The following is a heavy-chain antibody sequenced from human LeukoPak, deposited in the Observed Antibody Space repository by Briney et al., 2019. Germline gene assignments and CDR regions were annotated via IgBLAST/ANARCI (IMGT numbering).Heavy chain of an antibody. CDR1: GFTFSSYG. CDR3: EKEDGPGHMVAADY. V-gene: IGHV3-33*06. D-gene: IGHD2-21*01. CDR2: VWDDGSNK. J-gene: IGHJ4*02. Sequence: GGSLRLSCAASGFTFSSYGMHWVRQAPGKGLEWGSVVWDDGSNKYYADSVKGRFTISRDNSKNTLYLQMNSLRAEDTAVYYCEKEDGPGHMVAADYWGQGALVTVSS.